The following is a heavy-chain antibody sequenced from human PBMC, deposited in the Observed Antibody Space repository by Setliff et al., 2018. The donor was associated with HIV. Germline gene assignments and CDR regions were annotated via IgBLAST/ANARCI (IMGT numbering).Heavy chain of an antibody. V-gene: IGHV4-31*03. J-gene: IGHJ6*03. CDR1: GGSIGSGGYY. Sequence: SETLSLTCSVSGGSIGSGGYYWSWIRQRPGKGLDWIGYIHYSGGPYYNPSLESRVSISLDTSKNTFSLNVTSLTAADTAVYFCARERRDVYYYYYMDVWGKGTTGTVS. CDR3: ARERRDVYYYYYMDV. CDR2: IHYSGGP.